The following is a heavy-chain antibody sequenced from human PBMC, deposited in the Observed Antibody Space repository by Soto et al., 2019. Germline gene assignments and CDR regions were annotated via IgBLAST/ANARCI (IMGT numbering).Heavy chain of an antibody. V-gene: IGHV1-69*13. J-gene: IGHJ3*02. CDR3: ARLPLKGPGAFDI. CDR2: IIPIFGTA. Sequence: ASVKVSCKASGGTFSSYAISWVRQAPGQGLEWMGGIIPIFGTANYAQKFQGRVTITADESTSTAYMELSSLRSEDTAVYYCARLPLKGPGAFDIWGQGTMVTVSS. CDR1: GGTFSSYA.